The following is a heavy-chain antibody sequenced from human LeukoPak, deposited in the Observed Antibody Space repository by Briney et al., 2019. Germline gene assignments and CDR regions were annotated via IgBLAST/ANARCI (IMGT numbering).Heavy chain of an antibody. V-gene: IGHV1-2*02. CDR2: INPNSGGT. CDR1: GYTFTGYY. D-gene: IGHD5-18*01. Sequence: ASVKVSCKASGYTFTGYYMHWVRQAPGQGLEWMGWINPNSGGTNYAQKFQGRVTMTRDTSISTAYMELSRLRSDDTAVYYCARDLPRGTAMAYYWGQGTLVTVSS. CDR3: ARDLPRGTAMAYY. J-gene: IGHJ4*02.